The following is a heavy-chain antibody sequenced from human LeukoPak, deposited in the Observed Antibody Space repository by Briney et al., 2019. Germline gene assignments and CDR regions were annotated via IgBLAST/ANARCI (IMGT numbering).Heavy chain of an antibody. J-gene: IGHJ4*02. CDR2: IYHSGST. CDR1: GFSISNGYY. D-gene: IGHD3-22*01. CDR3: ARGYFDAAGFSNPFDR. Sequence: SETLSLTCAVSGFSISNGYYWGWIRQPPGEGLEWIGSIYHSGSTNYNPSLKSRVTISVDTSKNQFSLTLKSVTAADTAMYYCARGYFDAAGFSNPFDRWGQGALVTVSS. V-gene: IGHV4-38-2*01.